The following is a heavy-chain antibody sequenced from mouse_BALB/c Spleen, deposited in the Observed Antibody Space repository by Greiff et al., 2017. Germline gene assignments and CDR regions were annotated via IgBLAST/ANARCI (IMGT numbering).Heavy chain of an antibody. CDR2: IDPENGDT. CDR1: GFNIKDYY. D-gene: IGHD2-3*01. V-gene: IGHV14-4*02. CDR3: ARRGGLLRLYFDV. J-gene: IGHJ1*01. Sequence: VQLQQSGAELVRSGASVKLSCTASGFNIKDYYMHWVKQRPEQGLEWIGWIDPENGDTEYAPKFQGKATMTADTSSNTAYLQLSSLTSEDTAVYYCARRGGLLRLYFDVWGAGTTVTVSS.